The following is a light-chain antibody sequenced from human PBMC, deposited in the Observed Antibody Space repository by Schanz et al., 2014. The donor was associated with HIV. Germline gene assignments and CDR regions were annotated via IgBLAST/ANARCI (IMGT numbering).Light chain of an antibody. CDR3: SSYTSSGTVL. V-gene: IGLV2-14*03. CDR2: DVS. J-gene: IGLJ2*01. CDR1: SSDVGGYNY. Sequence: QSALTQPASVSGSPGQSITISCTGTSSDVGGYNYVSWYQQHPGKVPKLMIYDVSNRPSGVSNRFSGSKSGNTASLTISGLQAEDEADYYCSSYTSSGTVLFGGGTKLTVL.